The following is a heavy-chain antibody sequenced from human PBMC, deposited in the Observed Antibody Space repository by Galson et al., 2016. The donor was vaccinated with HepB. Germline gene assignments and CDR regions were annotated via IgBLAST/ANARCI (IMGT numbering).Heavy chain of an antibody. CDR3: AKDGVRSGYSYFDY. J-gene: IGHJ4*02. Sequence: SLRLSCAASGFTFGDYTMSWVRQAPGKGLEWVSGLSVSGDTTYYAASVKGRFTISRDNSKNTLHLQMNSLRADDTAVYYCAKDGVRSGYSYFDYWGRGTLVTVSS. CDR2: LSVSGDTT. D-gene: IGHD5-12*01. CDR1: GFTFGDYT. V-gene: IGHV3-23*01.